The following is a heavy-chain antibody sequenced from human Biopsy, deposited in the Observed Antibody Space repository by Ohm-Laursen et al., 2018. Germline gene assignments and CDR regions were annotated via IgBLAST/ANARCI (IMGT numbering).Heavy chain of an antibody. J-gene: IGHJ5*02. CDR1: GVTLSGYS. V-gene: IGHV3-21*01. CDR3: ATEAVPAGIGGHWLDP. D-gene: IGHD6-13*01. Sequence: LRLSCSASGVTLSGYSMNWVRQAPGKGLEWVSSISASSSYIYYADSVKGRFTVSKENGKNSLYLHMNSLRAEDTAVYYCATEAVPAGIGGHWLDPWGQGTLVTVSS. CDR2: ISASSSYI.